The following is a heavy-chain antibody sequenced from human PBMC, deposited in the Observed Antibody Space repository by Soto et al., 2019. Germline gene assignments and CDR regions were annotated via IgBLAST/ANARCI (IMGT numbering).Heavy chain of an antibody. CDR1: GGSFGSSA. Sequence: QVKLVQSGADVKKPGSSVKVSCKTSGGSFGSSAISWVRQAPAQGLEWMGEIIPVFDKANYAQNFQGRLTITADELTGTVFMELSSLRSEDTAVYFCARLRRDWGDAFDLWGLGTFVTVSS. J-gene: IGHJ3*01. V-gene: IGHV1-69*01. D-gene: IGHD3-16*01. CDR3: ARLRRDWGDAFDL. CDR2: IIPVFDKA.